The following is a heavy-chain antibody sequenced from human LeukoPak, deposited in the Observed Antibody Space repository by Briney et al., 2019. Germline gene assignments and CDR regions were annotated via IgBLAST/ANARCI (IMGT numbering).Heavy chain of an antibody. J-gene: IGHJ4*02. CDR3: ARDRGYTQDY. D-gene: IGHD5-12*01. V-gene: IGHV3-74*01. CDR1: GFTFSTYW. Sequence: GGSLRLSCAASGFTFSTYWMHWVRQAPGKGLVWVSHIKSDGSSTSYADSEKGRFTISRDNAKNTLYLQMNSLRAEDTAVYFCARDRGYTQDYWGQGTLVTVSS. CDR2: IKSDGSST.